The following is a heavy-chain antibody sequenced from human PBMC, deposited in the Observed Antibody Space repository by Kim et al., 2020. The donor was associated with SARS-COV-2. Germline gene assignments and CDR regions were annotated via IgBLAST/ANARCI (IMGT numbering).Heavy chain of an antibody. D-gene: IGHD2-21*02. Sequence: GGSLRLSRAASGFTFGSYAMHWVRQAPGKGLEWVAVIRYDGSNKYYADSVKGRFTISRDNSKNTLYLQMNSLRAEDTAVYYCAKEVRTASDYYYGMDVWGQGTTVTVSS. CDR1: GFTFGSYA. V-gene: IGHV3-30*02. CDR2: IRYDGSNK. J-gene: IGHJ6*02. CDR3: AKEVRTASDYYYGMDV.